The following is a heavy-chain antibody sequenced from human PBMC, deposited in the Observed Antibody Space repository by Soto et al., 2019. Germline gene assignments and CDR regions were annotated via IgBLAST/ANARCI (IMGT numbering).Heavy chain of an antibody. CDR2: ISGSGGST. V-gene: IGHV3-23*01. CDR1: GFTFSSYA. CDR3: AKDLKQQLTHDY. Sequence: ESVGGLVQPGGSLRLSCAASGFTFSSYAMSWVRQAPGKGLEWVSAISGSGGSTYYADSVKGRFTISRDNSKNTLYLQMNSLRAEDTAVYYCAKDLKQQLTHDYWGQGTLVTVSS. D-gene: IGHD6-13*01. J-gene: IGHJ4*02.